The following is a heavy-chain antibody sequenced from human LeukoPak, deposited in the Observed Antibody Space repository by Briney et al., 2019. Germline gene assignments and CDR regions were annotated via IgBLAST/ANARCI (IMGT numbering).Heavy chain of an antibody. CDR3: ARRDYGDYVLDY. CDR1: GGSISSYY. V-gene: IGHV4-59*01. Sequence: SETLSLTCTVSGGSISSYYWSWIRQPPGKGLEWIGYIYYSGSTNYNPSLKSRVTISVDTSKNQFSLKLSSVTAADTAVYYCARRDYGDYVLDYWGQGTLVTVPS. D-gene: IGHD4-17*01. CDR2: IYYSGST. J-gene: IGHJ4*02.